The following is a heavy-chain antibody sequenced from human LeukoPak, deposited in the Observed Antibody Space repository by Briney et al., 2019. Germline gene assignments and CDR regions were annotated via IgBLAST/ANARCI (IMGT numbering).Heavy chain of an antibody. V-gene: IGHV3-15*01. CDR2: IKSKTDGGTT. CDR3: TTPPRGGYDLLDY. J-gene: IGHJ4*02. Sequence: PGGSLRLSCAASGFTFSNAWMSWVRQAPGKGLEWVGRIKSKTDGGTTDYAAPVKGRFTISRDDSKSTLYLQMNSLKTEDTAVYYCTTPPRGGYDLLDYWGQGTLVTVSS. CDR1: GFTFSNAW. D-gene: IGHD5-12*01.